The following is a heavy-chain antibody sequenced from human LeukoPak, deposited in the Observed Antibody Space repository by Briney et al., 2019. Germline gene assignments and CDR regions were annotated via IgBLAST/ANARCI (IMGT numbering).Heavy chain of an antibody. Sequence: GGSLRLSCAASGFTFSSYSMNWVRQAPGKGLEWVSYISSSSSTIYYADSVKGRFTISRDNAKNSLYPQMNSLRDEDTAVYYCARDTTSGWYGGPFDYWGQGTLVTVSS. D-gene: IGHD6-19*01. J-gene: IGHJ4*02. CDR2: ISSSSSTI. V-gene: IGHV3-48*02. CDR1: GFTFSSYS. CDR3: ARDTTSGWYGGPFDY.